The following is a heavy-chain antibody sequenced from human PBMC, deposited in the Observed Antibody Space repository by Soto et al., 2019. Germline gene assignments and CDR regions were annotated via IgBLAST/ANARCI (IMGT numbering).Heavy chain of an antibody. CDR1: GYTFTGYY. CDR2: INPNSGGT. Sequence: WASVKVSCKASGYTFTGYYMHWVRQAPGQGLEWMGWINPNSGGTNYAQKFQGRVTMTRDTSISTAYMELSRLRSDDTAVYYCARAPPPYYDSSGYPFDYWGQGTLVTVSS. D-gene: IGHD3-22*01. CDR3: ARAPPPYYDSSGYPFDY. J-gene: IGHJ4*02. V-gene: IGHV1-2*02.